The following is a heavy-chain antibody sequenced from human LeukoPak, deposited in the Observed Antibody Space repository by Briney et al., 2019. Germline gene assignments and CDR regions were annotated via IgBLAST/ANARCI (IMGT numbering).Heavy chain of an antibody. CDR1: GFTFSTYA. CDR3: ARGGLRYFDWLSY. J-gene: IGHJ4*02. V-gene: IGHV3-30-3*01. Sequence: GGSLRLSCAASGFTFSTYAMYWVRQAPGKGLEWVAVISHGDNKIYYADAVKGRFTISRDNSKNPLHLQMSSLRAEDTAVYYCARGGLRYFDWLSYWGQGTLVTVSS. CDR2: ISHGDNKI. D-gene: IGHD3-9*01.